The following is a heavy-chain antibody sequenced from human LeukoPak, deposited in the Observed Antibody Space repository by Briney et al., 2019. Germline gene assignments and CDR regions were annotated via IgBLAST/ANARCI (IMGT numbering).Heavy chain of an antibody. J-gene: IGHJ4*02. Sequence: GGSLGLSCAASGFTVDSNYLSWVRQAPGKGLEWVSTVYTGGNTYYAASVKGRFTISRDFSKNTVFLHMNSLRAEDTAMYYCARGDDSGYYDYFDYWGQGALVTVSS. D-gene: IGHD3-22*01. CDR2: VYTGGNT. CDR1: GFTVDSNY. CDR3: ARGDDSGYYDYFDY. V-gene: IGHV3-53*01.